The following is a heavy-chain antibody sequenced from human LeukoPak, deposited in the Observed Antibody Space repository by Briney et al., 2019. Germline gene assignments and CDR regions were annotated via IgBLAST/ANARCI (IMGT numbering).Heavy chain of an antibody. CDR3: ARVREGYCSSTSCYTSYYYYYMDV. CDR2: IYYSGST. Sequence: SETLSLTCTVSGGSISSYYWSWIRQPPGKGLEWIGYIYYSGSTNYNPSLKSRVTISVDTSKNQFSLKLSSVTAADTAVYYCARVREGYCSSTSCYTSYYYYYMDVWGKGTTVTVSS. D-gene: IGHD2-2*02. V-gene: IGHV4-59*01. J-gene: IGHJ6*03. CDR1: GGSISSYY.